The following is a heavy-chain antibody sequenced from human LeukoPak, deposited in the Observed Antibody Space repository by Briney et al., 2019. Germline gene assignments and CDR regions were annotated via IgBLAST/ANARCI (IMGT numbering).Heavy chain of an antibody. CDR3: AREWRIAAAAD. CDR2: VNTHGST. J-gene: IGHJ3*01. D-gene: IGHD6-13*01. Sequence: SETLSLTCTVSGGSISSDYWSWIRQPAGKGLVWIGRVNTHGSTNYNPSLKSRVTMSLDTSNNQFSLRLTSLTAADTAVYYCAREWRIAAAADWGQGTLVTVSS. CDR1: GGSISSDY. V-gene: IGHV4-4*07.